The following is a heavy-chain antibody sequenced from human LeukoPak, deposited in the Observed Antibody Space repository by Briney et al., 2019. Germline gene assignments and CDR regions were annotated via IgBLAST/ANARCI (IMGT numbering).Heavy chain of an antibody. CDR3: TKPGGLSLFYRYGSGTSYLDY. D-gene: IGHD3-10*01. Sequence: GGSLRLSCAASGFTFSSYAMSWVRQAPGKGLEWVSTISGSGGSTDYPDSVKGRFTISRDNYKNTLYLQMNSLRAEDTAVYHCTKPGGLSLFYRYGSGTSYLDYWGQGTLVTVSS. V-gene: IGHV3-23*01. J-gene: IGHJ4*02. CDR1: GFTFSSYA. CDR2: ISGSGGST.